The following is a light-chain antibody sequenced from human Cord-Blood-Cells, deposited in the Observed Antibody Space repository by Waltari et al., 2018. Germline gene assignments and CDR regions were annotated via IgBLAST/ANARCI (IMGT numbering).Light chain of an antibody. CDR2: DAS. CDR3: QQRSNWPPAT. V-gene: IGKV3-11*01. Sequence: EIVLIQSPATLSLSPGERAALSSRASQSVSSYLAWYQQKPGQAPRLLIYDASNRATGIPARFSGSGSGTDFTLTISSLEPEDFAVYYCQQRSNWPPATFGGGTKVEIK. J-gene: IGKJ4*01. CDR1: QSVSSY.